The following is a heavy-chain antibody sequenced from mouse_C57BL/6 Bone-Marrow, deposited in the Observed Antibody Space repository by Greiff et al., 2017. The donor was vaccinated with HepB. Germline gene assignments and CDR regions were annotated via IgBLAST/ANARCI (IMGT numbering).Heavy chain of an antibody. CDR3: ATKKYYSNYYWYFDV. V-gene: IGHV5-17*01. CDR2: ISSGSSTI. D-gene: IGHD2-5*01. CDR1: GFTFSDYG. Sequence: EVMLVESGGGLVKPGGSLKLSCAASGFTFSDYGMHWVRQAPEKGLEWVAYISSGSSTIYYADTVKGRFTISRDNAKNTLFLRMTSLRSEDTAMYYCATKKYYSNYYWYFDVWGTGTTVTVSS. J-gene: IGHJ1*03.